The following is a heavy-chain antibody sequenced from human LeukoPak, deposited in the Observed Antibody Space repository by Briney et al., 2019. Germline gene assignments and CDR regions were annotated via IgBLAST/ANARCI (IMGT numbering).Heavy chain of an antibody. CDR2: IRGNGDST. J-gene: IGHJ3*02. CDR3: AKIYYYDSSGYYDAFDI. D-gene: IGHD3-22*01. Sequence: GGSLRLSCAASGFTFSSNAMTWVRQAPGKGLEWVSTIRGNGDSTHYADSVKGRFTISRDNSKDTLYLQMNSLRAEDTAVYYCAKIYYYDSSGYYDAFDIWGQGTMVTVSS. V-gene: IGHV3-23*01. CDR1: GFTFSSNA.